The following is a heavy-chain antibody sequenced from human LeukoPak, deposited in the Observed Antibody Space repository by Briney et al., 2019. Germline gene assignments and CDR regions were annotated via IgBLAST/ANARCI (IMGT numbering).Heavy chain of an antibody. J-gene: IGHJ6*03. CDR3: ARDSTLDVVVSDYMDV. Sequence: SETLSLTCGVSGGSISSGDYYWSWIRQPAGKGLEWIGRIYTSGSTNSNPSLNSRATMSVDTSKNQFSLKLSSVTAADTAVYYCARDSTLDVVVSDYMDVWGKGTTVTVSS. CDR2: IYTSGST. D-gene: IGHD2-15*01. V-gene: IGHV4-61*02. CDR1: GGSISSGDYY.